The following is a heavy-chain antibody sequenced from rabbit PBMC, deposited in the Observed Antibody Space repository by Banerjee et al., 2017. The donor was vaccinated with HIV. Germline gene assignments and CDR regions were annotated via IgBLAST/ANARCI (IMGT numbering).Heavy chain of an antibody. CDR3: ARSRATMTMNL. V-gene: IGHV1S45*01. CDR2: ILDGSSGRT. CDR1: GFDFSSYA. D-gene: IGHD2-1*01. J-gene: IGHJ4*01. Sequence: QEQLKESGGGLVQPGGSLKLSCKASGFDFSSYAITWVRQAPGKGLEWIACILDGSSGRTDYASWAKGRFTISKTSSTTVTLQMTSLTAADTATYFCARSRATMTMNLWGPGTLVTVS.